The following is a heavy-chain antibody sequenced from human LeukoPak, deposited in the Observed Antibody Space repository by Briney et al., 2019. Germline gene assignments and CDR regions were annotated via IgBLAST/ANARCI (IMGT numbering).Heavy chain of an antibody. CDR3: ARIYCSSTSRYTHKYYFDY. V-gene: IGHV4-34*01. D-gene: IGHD2-2*02. Sequence: SETLSLTCAVYGGSFSGYYWSWIRQPPGKGLEWIGEINHSGSTNYNPSLKSRVTISVDTSKNQFSLKLSSVTAADTAVYYCARIYCSSTSRYTHKYYFDYWGQGTLVTVSS. CDR2: INHSGST. CDR1: GGSFSGYY. J-gene: IGHJ4*02.